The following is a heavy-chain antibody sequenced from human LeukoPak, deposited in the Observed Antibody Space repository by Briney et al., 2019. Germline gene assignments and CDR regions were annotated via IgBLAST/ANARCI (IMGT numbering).Heavy chain of an antibody. Sequence: GESLRFSCAASGFTFSSYSMNWVRQAPGKGLEWVSSISSSSSYIYYADSVKGRFTISRDNAKNSLYLQVNSLRAEDTAVYYCGRVKEASAFDIWGQGTMVTVSS. CDR2: ISSSSSYI. CDR1: GFTFSSYS. CDR3: GRVKEASAFDI. J-gene: IGHJ3*02. V-gene: IGHV3-21*01. D-gene: IGHD5-12*01.